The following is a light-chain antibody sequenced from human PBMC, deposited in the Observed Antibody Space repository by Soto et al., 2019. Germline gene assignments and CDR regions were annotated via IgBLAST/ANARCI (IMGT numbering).Light chain of an antibody. V-gene: IGKV1-33*01. J-gene: IGKJ4*01. Sequence: DIQMTQSPSSQSASVRDSVTITCQASQDIRNNLNWYQQKPGQAPKVLIYGASNLVTGVPSRFSGSGSGTHFTFTISNLQPEDIATYYCQQYDSLLRATFGGGTKVEIK. CDR2: GAS. CDR3: QQYDSLLRAT. CDR1: QDIRNN.